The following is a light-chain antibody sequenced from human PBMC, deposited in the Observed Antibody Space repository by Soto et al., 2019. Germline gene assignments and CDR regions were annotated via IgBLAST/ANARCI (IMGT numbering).Light chain of an antibody. CDR3: AAWDDSLNGYV. J-gene: IGLJ1*01. V-gene: IGLV1-44*01. CDR2: SYN. CDR1: SSNIGTNT. Sequence: QSVLTQPPSASGTPGQRATISCSGSSSNIGTNTVNWYQHLPRTAPKLLIFSYNQRPSGVPDRFSGSKSGASASLAISGLQPEDEADYYCAAWDDSLNGYVFGTGTKVTVL.